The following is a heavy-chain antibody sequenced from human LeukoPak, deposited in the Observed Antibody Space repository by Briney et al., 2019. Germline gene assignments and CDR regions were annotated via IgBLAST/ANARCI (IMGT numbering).Heavy chain of an antibody. J-gene: IGHJ4*02. CDR2: ISGSGGST. CDR3: AKGSGWYPTSFDY. V-gene: IGHV3-23*01. Sequence: GVSLRLSCAASGFTFSSYAMSWVRQAPGKGLEWVSAISGSGGSTYYADSVKGRFTISRDNSKNTLYLQMNSLRAEDTAVYYCAKGSGWYPTSFDYWGQGTLVTVSS. CDR1: GFTFSSYA. D-gene: IGHD6-19*01.